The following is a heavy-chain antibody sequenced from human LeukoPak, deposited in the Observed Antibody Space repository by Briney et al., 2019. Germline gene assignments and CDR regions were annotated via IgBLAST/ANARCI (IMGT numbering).Heavy chain of an antibody. CDR1: GYSFASYW. V-gene: IGHV5-10-1*01. D-gene: IGHD6-19*01. J-gene: IGHJ4*02. CDR2: IDPSDSYT. CDR3: ARRGSGWYVDY. Sequence: GESLKISSKGSGYSFASYWIYWVRQMPGKGLESMGKIDPSDSYTSYNPSFQGHVTISADKSISTAYLQWGSLRSSDTAMYYCARRGSGWYVDYWGQGTLVAVSS.